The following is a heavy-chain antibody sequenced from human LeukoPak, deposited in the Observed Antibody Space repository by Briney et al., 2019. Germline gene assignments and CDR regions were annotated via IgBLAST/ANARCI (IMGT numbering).Heavy chain of an antibody. CDR2: INHSGST. J-gene: IGHJ5*02. Sequence: SETLSLTCAVYGGSFSGYYWSWIRQPPGKGLEWIGEINHSGSTNYNPSLKSRVTISVDTSKNQFSLKLSSVTAADTAVYYCARELFLHGFDPWGQGTLVTVSS. CDR3: ARELFLHGFDP. V-gene: IGHV4-34*01. D-gene: IGHD2-21*01. CDR1: GGSFSGYY.